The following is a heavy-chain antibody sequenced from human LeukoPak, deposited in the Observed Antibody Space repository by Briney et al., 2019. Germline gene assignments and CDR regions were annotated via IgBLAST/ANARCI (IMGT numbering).Heavy chain of an antibody. CDR2: IHSSGRT. CDR3: ARRIAAADAFDI. Sequence: SETLSLTCTVSGGSINSGNYYWNWIRQPAGKGLEYIGRIHSSGRTEYNPSLKSRVAISMDTSKNQFSLKLSSVTAADTAVYYCARRIAAADAFDIWXQGTMVTVSS. CDR1: GGSINSGNYY. D-gene: IGHD6-13*01. J-gene: IGHJ3*02. V-gene: IGHV4-61*02.